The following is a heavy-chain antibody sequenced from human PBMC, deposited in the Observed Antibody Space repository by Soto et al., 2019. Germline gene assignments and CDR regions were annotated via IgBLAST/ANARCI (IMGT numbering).Heavy chain of an antibody. CDR1: RVTLRTAW. CDR3: AKDTGYSSSWYRPDDYYYGMDV. CDR2: ISYDGSNK. J-gene: IGHJ6*02. Sequence: GGSMGIACASSRVTLRTAWIHGVRQAPVKGLHCVAFISYDGSNKYYADSVKGRFTISRDNSKNTLYLQMNSLRAEDTAVYYCAKDTGYSSSWYRPDDYYYGMDVWGQGTTVTVSS. V-gene: IGHV3-30*18. D-gene: IGHD6-13*01.